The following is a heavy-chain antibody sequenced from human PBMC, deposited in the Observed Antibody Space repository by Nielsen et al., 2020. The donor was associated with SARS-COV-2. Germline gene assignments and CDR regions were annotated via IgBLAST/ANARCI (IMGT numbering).Heavy chain of an antibody. D-gene: IGHD6-19*01. V-gene: IGHV3-21*01. Sequence: LTCAASGFTFSSYSMNWVRQAPGKGLEWVSSISSSSSYIYYADSVKGRFTISRDNSKNTLYLQMNSLRVDDTAVYFCARGTGSVAGTIDYWGQGTQVTVSS. CDR3: ARGTGSVAGTIDY. CDR2: ISSSSSYI. J-gene: IGHJ4*02. CDR1: GFTFSSYS.